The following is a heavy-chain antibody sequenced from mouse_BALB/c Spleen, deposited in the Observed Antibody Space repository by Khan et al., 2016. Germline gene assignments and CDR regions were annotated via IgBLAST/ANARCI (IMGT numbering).Heavy chain of an antibody. D-gene: IGHD1-1*01. CDR1: GFDFSRYW. CDR3: ASAGYYGYLAY. J-gene: IGHJ3*01. CDR2: IDPDSSTI. Sequence: EVKLLESGGGLVQPGGSLKLSCAASGFDFSRYWMSCVRQAPGKGLEWIGEIDPDSSTINYTPSLKDKFIISRDHAKNTLYLQMSKVRSEDAALYYCASAGYYGYLAYWGQGTLVTVSA. V-gene: IGHV4-1*02.